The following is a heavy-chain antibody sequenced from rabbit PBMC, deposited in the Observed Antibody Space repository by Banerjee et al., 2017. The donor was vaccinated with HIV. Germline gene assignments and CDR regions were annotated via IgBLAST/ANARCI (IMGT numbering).Heavy chain of an antibody. V-gene: IGHV1S40*01. CDR2: INTSSGNT. D-gene: IGHD4-1*01. Sequence: QSLEESGGGLVKPEGSLTLTCKASGFDLSIYYMCWVRQAPGKGLEWIACINTSSGNTVYATWAKGRFAISKTSSTTVTLQMTSLTAADTATYFCARDLAGVIGWNFNLWGPGTLVT. CDR3: ARDLAGVIGWNFNL. CDR1: GFDLSIYY. J-gene: IGHJ4*01.